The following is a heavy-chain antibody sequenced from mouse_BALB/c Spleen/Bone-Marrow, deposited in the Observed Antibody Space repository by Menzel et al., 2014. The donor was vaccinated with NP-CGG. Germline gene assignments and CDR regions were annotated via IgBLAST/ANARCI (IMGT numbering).Heavy chain of an antibody. Sequence: QVQLQQSGAELVKPGASVKLSCKASGYTFTSYWMHWVKQRPGQGLEWIGEINPSNGRTNYNEKFKAKATLTVDKSSSTAYMQLSSLTSEDSAVCYCARNYGNTDYWGQGTTLTVSS. D-gene: IGHD2-1*01. CDR2: INPSNGRT. CDR3: ARNYGNTDY. J-gene: IGHJ2*01. CDR1: GYTFTSYW. V-gene: IGHV1S81*02.